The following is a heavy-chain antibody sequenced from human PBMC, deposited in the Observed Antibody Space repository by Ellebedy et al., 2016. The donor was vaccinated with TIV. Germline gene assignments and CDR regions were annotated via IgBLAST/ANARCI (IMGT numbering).Heavy chain of an antibody. CDR1: GGSFTTYY. CDR3: ARQKDYSGDEDGSDV. CDR2: IYYNGNP. D-gene: IGHD4-11*01. V-gene: IGHV4-59*08. J-gene: IGHJ3*01. Sequence: MPSETLSLTCTVSGGSFTTYYWSWIRQPPGKGLEWIGYIYYNGNPNYNPSLRNRVIISVNTAKHQFSLNLSSVTAADTAMYYCARQKDYSGDEDGSDVWGRGTMVTVSS.